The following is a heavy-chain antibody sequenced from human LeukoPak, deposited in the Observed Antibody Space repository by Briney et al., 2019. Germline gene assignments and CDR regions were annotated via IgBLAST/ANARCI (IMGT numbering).Heavy chain of an antibody. CDR1: DDSISSYY. CDR3: ARVGRGDHTWGSYSFDS. CDR2: ISYSGST. V-gene: IGHV4-59*12. J-gene: IGHJ4*02. D-gene: IGHD3-16*01. Sequence: PSETLSLTCTVSDDSISSYYWSWIRQPPGKGLEWIGYISYSGSTKFNPSLESRVTISLDTSKNQFSLKVTSATAADTAVYYCARVGRGDHTWGSYSFDSWGQGSLVTVSS.